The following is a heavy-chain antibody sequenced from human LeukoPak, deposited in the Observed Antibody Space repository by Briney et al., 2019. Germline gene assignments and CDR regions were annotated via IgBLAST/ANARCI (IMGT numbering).Heavy chain of an antibody. Sequence: SVKVSCKASGGTFSSYAISWVRQAPGQGLEWVGRIIPIFGIANYAQKFQGRVTITADKSTSTAYMELSSLRSEDTAVYYCAREPHIVVVTAIPSWFDPWGQGTLVTVSS. CDR3: AREPHIVVVTAIPSWFDP. J-gene: IGHJ5*02. D-gene: IGHD2-21*02. V-gene: IGHV1-69*04. CDR1: GGTFSSYA. CDR2: IIPIFGIA.